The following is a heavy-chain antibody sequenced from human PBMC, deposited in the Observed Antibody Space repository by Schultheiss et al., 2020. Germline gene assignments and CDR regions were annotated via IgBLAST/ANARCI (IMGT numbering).Heavy chain of an antibody. CDR2: VYYSGSI. CDR3: ARSGDGALGLYYMDV. V-gene: IGHV4-61*01. J-gene: IGHJ6*03. CDR1: GDSVNRGSYY. Sequence: SETLSLTCTVSGDSVNRGSYYWNWIRQPPGKGLEWIGYVYYSGSINYNPSLKPRVTISLDRSKNEFSLNLTSVTAADTAFYYCARSGDGALGLYYMDVWGKGTTVNVSS. D-gene: IGHD1-26*01.